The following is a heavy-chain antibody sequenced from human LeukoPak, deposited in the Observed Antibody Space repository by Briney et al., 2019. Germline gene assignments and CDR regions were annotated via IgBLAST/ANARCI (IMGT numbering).Heavy chain of an antibody. CDR3: AKDHCSGADCGPAWGY. D-gene: IGHD2-15*01. J-gene: IGHJ4*02. CDR2: ISSSSGYI. Sequence: GGSLRLSCAASGFTFSSYSMNWVRQAPGKGLEWVSSISSSSGYIYYADSVKGRFTISRDNAKNSLYLQMNSLRAEDTAVYYCAKDHCSGADCGPAWGYWGQGTLVTVSS. V-gene: IGHV3-21*01. CDR1: GFTFSSYS.